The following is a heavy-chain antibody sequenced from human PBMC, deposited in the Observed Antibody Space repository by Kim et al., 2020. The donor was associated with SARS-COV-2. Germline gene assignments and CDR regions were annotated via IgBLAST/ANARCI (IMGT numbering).Heavy chain of an antibody. J-gene: IGHJ4*02. V-gene: IGHV3-30*07. D-gene: IGHD3-22*01. CDR3: AREGYYYDSSGSLNY. Sequence: DSVKGQFTISRDNSKNTLYLQMNSLRAEDTAVYYCAREGYYYDSSGSLNYWGQGTLVTVSS.